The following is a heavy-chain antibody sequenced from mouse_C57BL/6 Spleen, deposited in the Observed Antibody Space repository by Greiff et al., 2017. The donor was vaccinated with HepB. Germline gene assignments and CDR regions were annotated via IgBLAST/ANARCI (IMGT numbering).Heavy chain of an antibody. V-gene: IGHV1-9*01. J-gene: IGHJ3*01. CDR2: ILPGSGST. CDR1: GYTFTGYW. CDR3: ARRIFYYYGRGFAY. Sequence: VQLQQSGAELMKPGASVKLSCKATGYTFTGYWIEGVKQRPGHGLEWIGEILPGSGSTNYNEKFKGKATFTADTSSNTAYMQLSSLTTEDSAIYYCARRIFYYYGRGFAYWGQGTLVTVSA. D-gene: IGHD1-1*01.